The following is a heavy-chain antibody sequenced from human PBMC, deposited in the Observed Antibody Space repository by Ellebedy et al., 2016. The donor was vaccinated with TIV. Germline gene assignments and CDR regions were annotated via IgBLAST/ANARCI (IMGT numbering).Heavy chain of an antibody. V-gene: IGHV1-46*01. D-gene: IGHD1-26*01. Sequence: AASVTVSCKASGYTFSSYYMHWVLQAPGQGLEWMGVINPSGGSTSYAQKLQGRVTMTRDTSTSTVYMELSSLRSEDTAVYYCARGDNTFYAYSGSSDFDYWGQGTLVTVSS. CDR1: GYTFSSYY. J-gene: IGHJ4*02. CDR2: INPSGGST. CDR3: ARGDNTFYAYSGSSDFDY.